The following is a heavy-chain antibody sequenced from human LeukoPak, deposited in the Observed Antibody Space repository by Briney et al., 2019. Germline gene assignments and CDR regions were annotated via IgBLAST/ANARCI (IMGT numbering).Heavy chain of an antibody. CDR1: GYSISSGYY. CDR2: IYHSGNT. D-gene: IGHD3-10*01. CDR3: ARTAKYYYGSETYYFFDY. Sequence: SETLSLTCTVSGYSISSGYYWGWIRQPPGKGLEWIGSIYHSGNTYYNPSLKSRVTMSVDTSKNQFSLKLSSVTPADTAVYYCARTAKYYYGSETYYFFDYWGQGTLVTVSS. V-gene: IGHV4-38-2*02. J-gene: IGHJ4*02.